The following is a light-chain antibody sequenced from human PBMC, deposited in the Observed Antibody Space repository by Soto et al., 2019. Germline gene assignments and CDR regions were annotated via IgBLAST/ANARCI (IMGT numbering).Light chain of an antibody. Sequence: DIQMTQSPSTLSASVGDRVTITCRASQSISSWLAWYQQKPGKAPKLLIYKASSLESGVPSRFSGSGSGTESTLTISSLQTDDFATYYCQQYSSLYTFGQGTKLEIK. CDR1: QSISSW. J-gene: IGKJ2*01. V-gene: IGKV1-5*03. CDR2: KAS. CDR3: QQYSSLYT.